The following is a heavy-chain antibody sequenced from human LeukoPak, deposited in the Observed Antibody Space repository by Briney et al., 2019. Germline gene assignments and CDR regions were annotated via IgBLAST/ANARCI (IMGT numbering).Heavy chain of an antibody. CDR1: GFTFGDSA. CDR2: IRSKAYGGTT. D-gene: IGHD3-10*01. CDR3: TIPSYFDSGSYYSQFDY. J-gene: IGHJ4*02. V-gene: IGHV3-49*03. Sequence: GGSLRLSCTPSGFTFGDSAVSWFRQAPGKGLEWVGFIRSKAYGGTTEYAASVKGRFTISRDDSKSIAYLQMNSLKTEDTAVYYCTIPSYFDSGSYYSQFDYWGQGTLVTVSS.